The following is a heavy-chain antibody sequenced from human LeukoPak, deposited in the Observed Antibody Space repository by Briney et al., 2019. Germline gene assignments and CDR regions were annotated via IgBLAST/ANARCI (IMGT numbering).Heavy chain of an antibody. CDR2: INHSGST. CDR1: GGSFSGYY. CDR3: ARDGWELPFDY. V-gene: IGHV4-34*01. D-gene: IGHD1-26*01. J-gene: IGHJ4*02. Sequence: PSETLSLTCAVYGGSFSGYYWSWIRQPPGKGLEWIGEINHSGSTNYNPSLKSRVTISVDTSKNQFPLKLSSVTAADTAVYYCARDGWELPFDYWGQGTLVTVSS.